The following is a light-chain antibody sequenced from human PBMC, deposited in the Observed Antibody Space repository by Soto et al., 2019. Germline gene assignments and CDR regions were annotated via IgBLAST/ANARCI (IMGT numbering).Light chain of an antibody. CDR1: QSVSSY. J-gene: IGKJ4*01. Sequence: EIVLTKSPATLSLSPGERAALSCRASQSVSSYLAWYQQKPGQAPRLLIYDASKRATGIPARFSGSGSGTEFTLTISSLEPEDFAVYFCQQRSNWPSTFGGGTKVEI. V-gene: IGKV3-11*01. CDR2: DAS. CDR3: QQRSNWPST.